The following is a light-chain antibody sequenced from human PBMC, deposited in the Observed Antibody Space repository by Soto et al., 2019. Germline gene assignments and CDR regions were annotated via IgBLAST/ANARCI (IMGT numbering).Light chain of an antibody. V-gene: IGKV3-20*01. CDR3: QHYGKSMYT. Sequence: EIVLTQSPGTLSLSPGERATLSCRASQSVTSTYLAWYQQKPGLGPRLLIYGASSRATGIPDRFSGSGSGTDFTLTVSRLEPEDFAVYYCQHYGKSMYTFGQGTKLEIK. J-gene: IGKJ2*01. CDR1: QSVTSTY. CDR2: GAS.